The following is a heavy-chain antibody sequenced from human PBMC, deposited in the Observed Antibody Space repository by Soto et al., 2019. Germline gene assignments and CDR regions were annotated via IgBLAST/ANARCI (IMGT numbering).Heavy chain of an antibody. CDR2: IYWNDDK. CDR1: GFSLSTSGLG. V-gene: IGHV2-5*01. Sequence: SGPTLVNPTQTLTLTCTFSGFSLSTSGLGVGWIRQPPGKALEWLALIYWNDDKRYSPSLKARLTITKDTSKNQEVLTMTNMDPVDTATYYCAHRPSGWYLFDYWGQGTLVTVSS. J-gene: IGHJ4*02. D-gene: IGHD6-19*01. CDR3: AHRPSGWYLFDY.